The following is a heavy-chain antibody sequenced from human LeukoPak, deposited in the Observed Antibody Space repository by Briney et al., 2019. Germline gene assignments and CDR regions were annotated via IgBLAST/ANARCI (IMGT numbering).Heavy chain of an antibody. CDR1: GASISSGSYY. CDR2: IYTSGST. Sequence: PSETLSLTCTVSGASISSGSYYWSWIRPPAGKGLEWIGRIYTSGSTNYNPSLKSRVTMSVDTSKNQFSLKLSSVTAADTAVYYCAREATYYDILTGYYRYFDLWGRGTLVTVSS. D-gene: IGHD3-9*01. V-gene: IGHV4-61*02. CDR3: AREATYYDILTGYYRYFDL. J-gene: IGHJ2*01.